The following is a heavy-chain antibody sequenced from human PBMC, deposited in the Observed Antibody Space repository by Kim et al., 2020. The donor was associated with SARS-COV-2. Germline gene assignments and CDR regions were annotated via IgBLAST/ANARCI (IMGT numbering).Heavy chain of an antibody. V-gene: IGHV3-7*03. CDR1: GFTFSSSW. Sequence: GGSLRLSCAASGFTFSSSWMSWVRQSPGKGLEWVANMKPDGSEKFYVDSVKGRFTVSRDNAKKSSYLQMNSLRPEDTAVYYCARDPSWGALDYWGQGTL. CDR2: MKPDGSEK. CDR3: ARDPSWGALDY. D-gene: IGHD1-26*01. J-gene: IGHJ4*02.